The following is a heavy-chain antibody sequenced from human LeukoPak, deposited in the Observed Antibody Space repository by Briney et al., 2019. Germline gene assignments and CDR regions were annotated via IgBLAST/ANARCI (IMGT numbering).Heavy chain of an antibody. D-gene: IGHD5-18*01. V-gene: IGHV4-30-2*01. CDR2: IYHSGST. CDR3: ARGYSYGRQDAFDI. J-gene: IGHJ3*02. Sequence: SETLSLTCAVSGGSISSGGYSWSWIRQPPGKGLEWIGYIYHSGSTYYNPSLKSRVTISVDRSKNRFSLKLSSVTAADTAVYYCARGYSYGRQDAFDIWGQGTMVTVSS. CDR1: GGSISSGGYS.